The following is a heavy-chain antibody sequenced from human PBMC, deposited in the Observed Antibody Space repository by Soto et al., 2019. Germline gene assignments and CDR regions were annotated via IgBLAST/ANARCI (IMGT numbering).Heavy chain of an antibody. CDR1: GFTFSDYY. J-gene: IGHJ4*02. Sequence: PGGSLRLSCAASGFTFSDYYMSWIRQAPGKGLEWVSYISSTSSYTKYADSVKGRFTISRDNAKNSLYLQMNSLRAEDTPVYYCARDYYDNYFDYWGQGTLVTVSS. CDR2: ISSTSSYT. V-gene: IGHV3-11*05. D-gene: IGHD3-22*01. CDR3: ARDYYDNYFDY.